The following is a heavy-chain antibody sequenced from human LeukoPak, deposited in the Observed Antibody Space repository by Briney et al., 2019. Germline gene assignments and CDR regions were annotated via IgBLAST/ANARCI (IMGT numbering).Heavy chain of an antibody. D-gene: IGHD1-26*01. V-gene: IGHV4-34*01. J-gene: IGHJ3*02. CDR1: GGSFSGYY. CDR2: VNDSGTA. CDR3: ASLNPFSGRRNAFDI. Sequence: SETLSLTCAVHGGSFSGYYGRWIRQPPGQGLEWIGEVNDSGTARYNPSLESRVTISVDTSKSQSSLNVYFVTAADTAVYYCASLNPFSGRRNAFDIWGQGAMVTVSS.